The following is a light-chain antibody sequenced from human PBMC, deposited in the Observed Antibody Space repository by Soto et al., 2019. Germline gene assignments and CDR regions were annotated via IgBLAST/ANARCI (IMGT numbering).Light chain of an antibody. J-gene: IGKJ2*01. V-gene: IGKV3-20*01. CDR2: GAS. CDR1: QSVSSSY. Sequence: EIVLTQSPGTLSLSPGERATLSCRASQSVSSSYFAWYQQKPGQAPRILSYGASSRATGIPDRFSGSGSGTDFTRTISRLEPEDFAVYYCPQYGSSYTFGKGTKLEIK. CDR3: PQYGSSYT.